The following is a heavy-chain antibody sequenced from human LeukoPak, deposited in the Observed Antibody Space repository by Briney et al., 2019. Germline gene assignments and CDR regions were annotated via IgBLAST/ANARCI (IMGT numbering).Heavy chain of an antibody. V-gene: IGHV4-59*01. CDR2: IYYTGTT. CDR1: GGSISIYY. Sequence: SETLSLTCTVSGGSISIYYWSWIRQPPGKGLEWIGYIYYTGTTNYNPSLNSRVTISVDTSKNQFSLKLSSVTAADTAVYYCARVNSAWYGALDYWGQGTMVTVSS. J-gene: IGHJ4*02. D-gene: IGHD6-19*01. CDR3: ARVNSAWYGALDY.